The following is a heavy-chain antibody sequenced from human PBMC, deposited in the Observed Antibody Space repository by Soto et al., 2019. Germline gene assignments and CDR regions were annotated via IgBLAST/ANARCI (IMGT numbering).Heavy chain of an antibody. V-gene: IGHV4-31*03. J-gene: IGHJ4*02. CDR3: ARLSYNLNYAVDY. CDR1: GGSISSGGYY. D-gene: IGHD1-7*01. CDR2: IYYSGGT. Sequence: SETLSLTCTVSGGSISSGGYYWSWIRQHPGKGLEWIGYIYYSGGTYYNPSLKSRVTISVDTSKNQFSLKLSSVTAADTAVYYCARLSYNLNYAVDYWGQGPLVTVSS.